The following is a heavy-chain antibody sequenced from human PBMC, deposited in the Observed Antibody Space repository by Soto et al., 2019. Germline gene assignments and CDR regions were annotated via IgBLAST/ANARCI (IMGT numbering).Heavy chain of an antibody. Sequence: GGPLRLPCASSGFTFSGYAMSWVRQAPGKGLEWVAANSGSGGSTYYADSVKGRFTISRDNSKNTLYLQMNSLRAEDTAVYYCAKSEHGSSGPGDYWGQGTLVTVSS. V-gene: IGHV3-23*01. J-gene: IGHJ4*02. D-gene: IGHD6-19*01. CDR1: GFTFSGYA. CDR3: AKSEHGSSGPGDY. CDR2: NSGSGGST.